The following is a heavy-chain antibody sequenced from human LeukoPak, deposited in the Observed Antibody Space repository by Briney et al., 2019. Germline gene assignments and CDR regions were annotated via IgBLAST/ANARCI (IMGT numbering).Heavy chain of an antibody. D-gene: IGHD3-22*01. V-gene: IGHV3-23*01. CDR2: ISSSGGST. Sequence: PGGSLRLSCAASGFTFSNYGMSWVRQAPGKGVEWVSSISSSGGSTYYADSVKGRFTISRDNSKNTLYVQMNSLRGEDTAAYYCAKVRSGYYNFDYWGLGTLVTVSS. CDR1: GFTFSNYG. CDR3: AKVRSGYYNFDY. J-gene: IGHJ4*02.